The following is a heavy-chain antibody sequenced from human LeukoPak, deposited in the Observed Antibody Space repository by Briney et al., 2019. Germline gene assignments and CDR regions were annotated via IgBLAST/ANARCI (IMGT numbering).Heavy chain of an antibody. Sequence: APVKVSCKVSGYTLTELSMHWVRQAPGKGLEWMGGFDPEDGETIYAQKFQGRVTMTEDTSTDTAYMELSSLRSEDTAVYYCATADNWNPTGGYGMDVWGKGTTVTVSS. CDR1: GYTLTELS. J-gene: IGHJ6*04. V-gene: IGHV1-24*01. CDR2: FDPEDGET. D-gene: IGHD1-1*01. CDR3: ATADNWNPTGGYGMDV.